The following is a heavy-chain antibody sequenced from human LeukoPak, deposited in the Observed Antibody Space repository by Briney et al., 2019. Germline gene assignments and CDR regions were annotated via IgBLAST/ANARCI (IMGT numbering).Heavy chain of an antibody. J-gene: IGHJ4*02. D-gene: IGHD3-10*01. Sequence: GGSLRLSCAAPGVTFSSYAMTWVRQAPGKGLEWVSAISGSGGTTYCADSVKGRFTISRDNSKNTLYLQMNSLRAEDTAVYYCAKDHSYYGSGSYDTRFDYWGQGTLVTVSS. V-gene: IGHV3-23*01. CDR1: GVTFSSYA. CDR2: ISGSGGTT. CDR3: AKDHSYYGSGSYDTRFDY.